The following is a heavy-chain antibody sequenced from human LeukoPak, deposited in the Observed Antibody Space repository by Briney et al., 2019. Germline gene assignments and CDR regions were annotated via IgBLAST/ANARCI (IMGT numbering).Heavy chain of an antibody. Sequence: GGSLRLSCAASGLTVSSTYMSWVRQTPGKGLEWVSVIYSGGSTYYADSVKGRFTISRDDAKNTLYLQMNSLRAEDTAVYYCVPGSGFAYWGQGSLVTVSS. CDR2: IYSGGST. D-gene: IGHD6-19*01. CDR1: GLTVSSTY. J-gene: IGHJ4*02. V-gene: IGHV3-66*01. CDR3: VPGSGFAY.